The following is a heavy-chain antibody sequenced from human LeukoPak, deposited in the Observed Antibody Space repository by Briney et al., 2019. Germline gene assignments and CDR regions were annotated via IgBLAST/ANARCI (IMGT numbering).Heavy chain of an antibody. D-gene: IGHD3-10*01. J-gene: IGHJ4*02. Sequence: SETLSLTCTVSGGSISSGDYYWSWIRQPPGKGLEWIGYIYYSGGTYYNPSLKSRVTISVDTSKNQFSLKLSSVTAADTAVYYCARGAFGDYVDYWGQGTLVTVSS. CDR3: ARGAFGDYVDY. CDR1: GGSISSGDYY. CDR2: IYYSGGT. V-gene: IGHV4-30-4*01.